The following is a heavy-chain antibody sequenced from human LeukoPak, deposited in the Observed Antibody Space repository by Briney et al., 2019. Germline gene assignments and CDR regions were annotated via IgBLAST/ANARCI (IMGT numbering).Heavy chain of an antibody. V-gene: IGHV3-48*02. D-gene: IGHD4-17*01. J-gene: IGHJ4*02. CDR1: GYGISIYN. Sequence: GGSLRLSCGASGYGISIYNINWVRQAPGKGLEWVSYISRTSSSVKYADSVKGRFTISRDNAKNSVYLQMNSLRDEDTGLYYCARDYGDHGEYFDYWGQGALVTVSS. CDR2: ISRTSSSV. CDR3: ARDYGDHGEYFDY.